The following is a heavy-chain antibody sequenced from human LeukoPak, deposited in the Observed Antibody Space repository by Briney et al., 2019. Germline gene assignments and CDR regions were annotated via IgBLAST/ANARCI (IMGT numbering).Heavy chain of an antibody. D-gene: IGHD6-13*01. CDR1: GFSFSSYG. J-gene: IGHJ4*02. CDR3: AKQGPPAVGIYDY. V-gene: IGHV3-33*06. Sequence: GGSLRLSXAASGFSFSSYGMHWVRQAPGKGLEGVAVIWYDGSNKYYADSVKGRFTISRDSSKNTLYLQMNGLRAEDTAVYYCAKQGPPAVGIYDYWGQGTLVTVSS. CDR2: IWYDGSNK.